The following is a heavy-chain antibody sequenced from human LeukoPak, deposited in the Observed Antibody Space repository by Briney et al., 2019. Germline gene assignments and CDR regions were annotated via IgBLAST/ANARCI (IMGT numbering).Heavy chain of an antibody. CDR3: ARVYSTNYYGSGDRPFLFDY. V-gene: IGHV1-2*02. CDR2: INPNSGGT. CDR1: GYTFTGYY. Sequence: GASVKVSCKASGYTFTGYYMHWVRQAPGQGLEWMGWINPNSGGTNYAQKLQDRVTMTTDTSTSTAYMELTSLRSDDTAVYYCARVYSTNYYGSGDRPFLFDYWGQGTVVTVSS. D-gene: IGHD3-10*01. J-gene: IGHJ4*02.